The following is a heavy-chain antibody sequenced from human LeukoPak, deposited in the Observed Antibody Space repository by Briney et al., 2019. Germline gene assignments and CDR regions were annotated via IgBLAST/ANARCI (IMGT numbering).Heavy chain of an antibody. V-gene: IGHV1-2*02. J-gene: IGHJ4*02. CDR2: INPDSGFT. D-gene: IGHD3-16*01. CDR1: GYKFTDDY. Sequence: ASVKVSCKASGYKFTDDYMHWVRQAPGQGLEFMGWINPDSGFTNYAQKFKGKVTMTRDTSISTAYLEVRSLTSDDTAVYYCAPTAEAYTSWWKVWGQGTLVTVS. CDR3: APTAEAYTSWWKV.